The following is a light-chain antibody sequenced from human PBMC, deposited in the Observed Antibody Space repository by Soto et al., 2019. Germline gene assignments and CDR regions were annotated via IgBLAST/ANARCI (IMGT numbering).Light chain of an antibody. CDR3: CSYAGSSTPFV. Sequence: QSVLTQPASVSGSPGQSITISCTGTSGDIGSYNLVSWYQHHPGKAPQLMIYEVNKRPSGVSDRFSGSKSGNTASLTISGLQSGDETDYYCCSYAGSSTPFVFGTGTKVTVL. V-gene: IGLV2-23*02. J-gene: IGLJ1*01. CDR1: SGDIGSYNL. CDR2: EVN.